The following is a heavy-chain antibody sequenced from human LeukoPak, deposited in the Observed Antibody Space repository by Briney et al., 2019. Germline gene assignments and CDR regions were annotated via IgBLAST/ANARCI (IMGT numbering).Heavy chain of an antibody. CDR3: AKDLHYWVAMDV. Sequence: GGPLRLPCAASGFNFRDFATSGVPQAPGKGLEGVSGIGSDTTTHYAESVKGRFAISRGNAKNTLYLHMNSVRAEDTALYYCAKDLHYWVAMDVWGQGTTVTVS. V-gene: IGHV3-23*01. CDR1: GFNFRDFA. D-gene: IGHD2-15*01. CDR2: IGSDTTT. J-gene: IGHJ6*02.